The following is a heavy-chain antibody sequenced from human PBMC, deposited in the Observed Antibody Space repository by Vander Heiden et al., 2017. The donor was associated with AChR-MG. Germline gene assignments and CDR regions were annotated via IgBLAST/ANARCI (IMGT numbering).Heavy chain of an antibody. CDR1: GGSFSGYY. CDR2: INHSGST. V-gene: IGHV4-34*01. D-gene: IGHD3-3*01. J-gene: IGHJ5*02. Sequence: QVQLQQWGAGLLKPSETLSLTCAVYGGSFSGYYWSWIRQPPGKGLEWIGEINHSGSTNYNPSLKSRVTISVDTSKNQFSLKLSSVTAADTAVYYCARERIWSGYSNWFDPWGQGTLVTVSS. CDR3: ARERIWSGYSNWFDP.